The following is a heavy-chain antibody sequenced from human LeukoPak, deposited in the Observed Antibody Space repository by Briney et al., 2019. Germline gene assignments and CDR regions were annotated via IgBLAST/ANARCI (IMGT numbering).Heavy chain of an antibody. Sequence: PSETLSLTCTVSGGSISSSSYYWGWIRQPPGKGLEWIGSIYYSGSTYYNPSLKSRVTISVDTSKNQFSLKLSSVTAADTAVYYCARHCIAAADNWFDPWGQGTLVTVSS. D-gene: IGHD6-13*01. J-gene: IGHJ5*02. CDR1: GGSISSSSYY. V-gene: IGHV4-39*01. CDR3: ARHCIAAADNWFDP. CDR2: IYYSGST.